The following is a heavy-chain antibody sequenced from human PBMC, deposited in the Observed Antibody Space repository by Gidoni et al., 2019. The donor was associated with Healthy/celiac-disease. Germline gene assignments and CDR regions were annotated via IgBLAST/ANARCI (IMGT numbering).Heavy chain of an antibody. CDR2: ISSSRSYI. J-gene: IGHJ4*02. D-gene: IGHD6-13*01. Sequence: EVQLVASGGGLVKPGGSLRLSCAASGFTCSSYSMNWVRQAPGKGLEWVSSISSSRSYIYYADSVKGRFTISRDNAKNSLYLQMNSLRAEDTAVYYCARSQYSSSWYNHFDYWGQGTLVTVSS. CDR3: ARSQYSSSWYNHFDY. V-gene: IGHV3-21*01. CDR1: GFTCSSYS.